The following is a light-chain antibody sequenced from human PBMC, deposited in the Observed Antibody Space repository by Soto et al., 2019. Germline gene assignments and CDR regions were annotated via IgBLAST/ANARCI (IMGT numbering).Light chain of an antibody. CDR3: QKYNSAPRT. CDR2: AAS. V-gene: IGKV1-27*01. Sequence: DIQMTQSPSSLSASVGDRVTITCRASQDISNSLAWYQQKPGEVPKLLIYAASTLQSGVPSRFSGSGSGTDCTLTISSLQPEDVATYYCQKYNSAPRTFGGGTKVEIK. CDR1: QDISNS. J-gene: IGKJ4*01.